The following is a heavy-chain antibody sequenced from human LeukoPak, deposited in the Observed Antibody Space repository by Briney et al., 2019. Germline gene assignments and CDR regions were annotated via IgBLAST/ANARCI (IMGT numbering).Heavy chain of an antibody. Sequence: GGSLRLSCAASGFTFSSYAMSWVRQAPGKGLEWVSVSVISGSGGGSGGSTYYADSVKGRFTISRDDSKNTLYLQMNNLRVEDTAVYYCAKHRSGIAASGSNYWGQGTLVTVSS. V-gene: IGHV3-23*01. CDR2: ISGSGGGSGGST. J-gene: IGHJ4*02. CDR3: AKHRSGIAASGSNY. CDR1: GFTFSSYA. D-gene: IGHD6-13*01.